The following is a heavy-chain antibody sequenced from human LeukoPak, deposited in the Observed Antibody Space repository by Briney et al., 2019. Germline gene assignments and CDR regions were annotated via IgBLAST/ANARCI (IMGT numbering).Heavy chain of an antibody. CDR2: TSSDLNVK. D-gene: IGHD3-10*01. CDR3: AREGFYGSGSPPSLYFDY. Sequence: GGSLRLSCAASGFTFRSYVIHWVRQAPGKGLEWVAVTSSDLNVKLYADSVKGRFTISRDNSRSTLYLQMNSLRPEDTAIYYCAREGFYGSGSPPSLYFDYWGQGTLVTVSS. J-gene: IGHJ4*02. V-gene: IGHV3-30-3*01. CDR1: GFTFRSYV.